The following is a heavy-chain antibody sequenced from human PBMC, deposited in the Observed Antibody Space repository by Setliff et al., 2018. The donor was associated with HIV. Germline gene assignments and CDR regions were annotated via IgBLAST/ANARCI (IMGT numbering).Heavy chain of an antibody. CDR3: ARHGAYEAYYDYMDV. D-gene: IGHD5-12*01. J-gene: IGHJ6*03. CDR2: IYTSGVT. V-gene: IGHV4-4*07. CDR1: GASTNAYF. Sequence: SETLSLTCNVSGASTNAYFLSWVRHPAGKGLEWIGHIYTSGVTNHNPSLKSRVTMSLDTSKEQFSLRLRSVTAADTAVYYCARHGAYEAYYDYMDVWGKGTTVTVSS.